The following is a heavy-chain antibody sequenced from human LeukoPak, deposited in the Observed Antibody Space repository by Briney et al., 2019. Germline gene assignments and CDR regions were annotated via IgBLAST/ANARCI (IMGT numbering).Heavy chain of an antibody. J-gene: IGHJ4*02. CDR2: INPNSGGT. V-gene: IGHV1-2*02. Sequence: ASVKVSCKASGYTFTCYYMHWVRQAPGQGLEWMGWINPNSGGTNYAQKFQGRVTMTRDTSISTAYMELSRLRSDDTAVYYCARDRIGEMATTIDYWGQGTLVTVSS. D-gene: IGHD5-24*01. CDR3: ARDRIGEMATTIDY. CDR1: GYTFTCYY.